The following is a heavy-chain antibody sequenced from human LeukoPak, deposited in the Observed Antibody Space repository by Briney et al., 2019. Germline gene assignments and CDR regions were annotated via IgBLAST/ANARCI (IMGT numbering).Heavy chain of an antibody. D-gene: IGHD2-2*01. CDR3: AKDRHAPGRYCSSTSCFPFDS. Sequence: GGSLRLSCAASGFTFSSYSMNWVRQAPGKGLERVSYISSSSTIYYADSVKGRFTISRDNAKNSLYLQMNSLRAEDTAVYYCAKDRHAPGRYCSSTSCFPFDSWGQGTLVTVSS. CDR1: GFTFSSYS. J-gene: IGHJ5*01. CDR2: ISSSSTI. V-gene: IGHV3-48*01.